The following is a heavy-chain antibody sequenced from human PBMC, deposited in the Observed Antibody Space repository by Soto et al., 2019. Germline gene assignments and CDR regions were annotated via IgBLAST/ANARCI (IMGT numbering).Heavy chain of an antibody. Sequence: ASVKVSCKASGGTFSSYPMTWVRQAPGQGLEWMGGIIPIFGTANYAQKFQGRVTITADESTSTAYMELSSLRSEDTAVYYCARGEDMTHTNYWGQGTLVTVSS. J-gene: IGHJ4*02. D-gene: IGHD2-15*01. CDR1: GGTFSSYP. V-gene: IGHV1-69*13. CDR2: IIPIFGTA. CDR3: ARGEDMTHTNY.